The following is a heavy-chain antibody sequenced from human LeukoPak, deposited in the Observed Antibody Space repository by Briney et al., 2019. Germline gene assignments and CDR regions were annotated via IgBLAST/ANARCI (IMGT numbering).Heavy chain of an antibody. CDR3: AKGIEVDHTLPFDY. CDR1: GLIFSNYA. D-gene: IGHD1-14*01. V-gene: IGHV3-23*01. J-gene: IGHJ4*02. Sequence: GGSLRLSCAGSGLIFSNYAMSWVRQAPGKGLEWVSAIGGSGISTSYTDSVKGRFTISRDNSKNTLYLQMHCLRAEDTAVYYCAKGIEVDHTLPFDYWGQGTLVTVSS. CDR2: IGGSGIST.